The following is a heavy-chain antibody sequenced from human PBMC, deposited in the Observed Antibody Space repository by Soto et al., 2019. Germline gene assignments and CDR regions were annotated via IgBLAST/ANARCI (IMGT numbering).Heavy chain of an antibody. D-gene: IGHD6-6*01. CDR2: ISRSSTYI. Sequence: PGGSLRLACAASGFTFSSYSMNWVRQAPGKGLEWVSSISRSSTYIYYADTVKGRFTISRDNAKNSLYLQMNSLRAEDTALYYCARESVVYGSSPRPFDYWGQGTLVTVSS. V-gene: IGHV3-21*01. CDR3: ARESVVYGSSPRPFDY. J-gene: IGHJ4*02. CDR1: GFTFSSYS.